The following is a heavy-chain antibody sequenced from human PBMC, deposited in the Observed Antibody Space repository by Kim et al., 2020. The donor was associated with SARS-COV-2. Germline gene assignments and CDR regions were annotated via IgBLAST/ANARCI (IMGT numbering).Heavy chain of an antibody. CDR2: ISWNSGNI. D-gene: IGHD6-13*01. CDR3: AKDSGIAAAEDDAFDI. V-gene: IGHV3-9*01. CDR1: GFTFDDYA. Sequence: GGSLRLSCAASGFTFDDYAMHWVRQAPGKGLEWVSGISWNSGNIGYADSVKGRFTISRDNAKNSLYLQMNSLRAEDTALYYCAKDSGIAAAEDDAFDIWGQGTMVTVSS. J-gene: IGHJ3*02.